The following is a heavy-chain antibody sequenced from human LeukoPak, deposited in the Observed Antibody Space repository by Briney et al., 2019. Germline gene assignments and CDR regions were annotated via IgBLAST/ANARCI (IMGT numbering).Heavy chain of an antibody. CDR2: IYYSGGT. J-gene: IGHJ2*01. Sequence: SETLSLTCSVSGGSITSSSHYWGWIRQSPEKGLEWIGSIYYSGGTYYNPSLKSRVTISIDTSRSQFSLKLNSVTAADTAVYYCARDREYWYFDLWGRGTLVTVSS. D-gene: IGHD3-10*01. V-gene: IGHV4-39*07. CDR3: ARDREYWYFDL. CDR1: GGSITSSSHY.